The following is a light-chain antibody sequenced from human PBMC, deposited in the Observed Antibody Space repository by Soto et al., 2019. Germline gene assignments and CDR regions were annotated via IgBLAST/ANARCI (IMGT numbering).Light chain of an antibody. V-gene: IGKV4-1*01. CDR3: QQYYSTLPT. Sequence: DIVMTQSPDSLAVSLGERATINCKSSQSVLYSSNNKNYLAWYQQKPGQPPKLLIYWASTRESGVPDRFSGSGSGTDFTLTISSLQAEDVDVYYCQQYYSTLPTLGQGTKVDIK. CDR2: WAS. CDR1: QSVLYSSNNKNY. J-gene: IGKJ1*01.